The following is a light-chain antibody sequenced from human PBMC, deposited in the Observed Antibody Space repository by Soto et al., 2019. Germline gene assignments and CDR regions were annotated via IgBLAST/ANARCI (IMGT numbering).Light chain of an antibody. Sequence: SVLTQPASVSGSPGQSITISCTGTSSDVGGYDYVSWYQQHPGKAPKLMIYEVSNRPSGLSDRFSGSKSGNTASLTISGLQAEDEADYFCCSYTGSSSSYVFGTGTKVTVL. V-gene: IGLV2-14*01. J-gene: IGLJ1*01. CDR1: SSDVGGYDY. CDR2: EVS. CDR3: CSYTGSSSSYV.